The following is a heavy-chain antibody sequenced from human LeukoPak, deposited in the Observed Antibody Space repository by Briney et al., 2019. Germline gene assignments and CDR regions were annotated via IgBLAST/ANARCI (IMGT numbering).Heavy chain of an antibody. CDR3: ARGSQLGIGAFDI. J-gene: IGHJ3*02. CDR1: GGSISSYY. D-gene: IGHD7-27*01. CDR2: IYYSGST. V-gene: IGHV4-59*01. Sequence: SETLSLTCTVSGGSISSYYWSRIRQPPGKGLEWIGYIYYSGSTNYNPSLKSRVTISVDTSKNQFSLKLSSVTAADTAVYYCARGSQLGIGAFDIWGQGTMVTVSS.